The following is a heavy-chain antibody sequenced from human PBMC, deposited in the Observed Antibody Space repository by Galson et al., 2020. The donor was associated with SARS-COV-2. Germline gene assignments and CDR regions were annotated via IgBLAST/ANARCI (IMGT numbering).Heavy chain of an antibody. V-gene: IGHV3-33*01. CDR3: ARDGGDYDILTGYSQGYYGMDV. CDR1: GFTFSSYG. CDR2: IWYDGSNK. D-gene: IGHD3-9*01. J-gene: IGHJ6*02. Sequence: SLRLSCAASGFTFSSYGMHWVRQAPGKGLEWVAVIWYDGSNKYYADSVKGRFTISRDNSKNTLYLQMNSLRAEDTAVYYCARDGGDYDILTGYSQGYYGMDVWGQGTTVTVSS.